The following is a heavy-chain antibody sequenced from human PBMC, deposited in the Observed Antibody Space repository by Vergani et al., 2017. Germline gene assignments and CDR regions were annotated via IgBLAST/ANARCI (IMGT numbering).Heavy chain of an antibody. CDR1: GFTFSSYA. CDR2: ISGSGGST. Sequence: EVQLLESGGGLVQPGGSLRLSCAASGFTFSSYALSWVRPAPGKGLEWVSAISGSGGSTYYADSGKGRFTISRDNSKNTLYLQMNSLRAEDTAVYYCAKIAVGPQLRTYNWNYGWFDPWGQGTLVTVSS. D-gene: IGHD1-7*01. V-gene: IGHV3-23*01. CDR3: AKIAVGPQLRTYNWNYGWFDP. J-gene: IGHJ5*02.